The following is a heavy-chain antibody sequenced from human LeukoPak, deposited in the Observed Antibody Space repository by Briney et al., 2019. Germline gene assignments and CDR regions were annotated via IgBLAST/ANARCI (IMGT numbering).Heavy chain of an antibody. Sequence: PGESLKISCKGSGYSFTSYWIGWVRQMPGKGLEWMGIIYPGDSDTRYSPSFQGQVTISADKSISTAYLQWSSLKASDTAMYYCARSPRPLTAARPSSSFWSDPWGQGTQVTVSS. CDR3: ARSPRPLTAARPSSSFWSDP. CDR2: IYPGDSDT. D-gene: IGHD6-6*01. V-gene: IGHV5-51*01. CDR1: GYSFTSYW. J-gene: IGHJ5*02.